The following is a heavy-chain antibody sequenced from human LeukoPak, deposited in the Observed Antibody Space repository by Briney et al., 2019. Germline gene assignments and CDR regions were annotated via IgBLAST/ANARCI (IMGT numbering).Heavy chain of an antibody. CDR2: IKEDGSEK. CDR3: VRDGSGPGHN. Sequence: GGSLRLSCAASGFTFSSYSMNWVRQAPGKELEWLTNIKEDGSEKNYLDSVRGRFTISRDNAKNTLYLQMNNLRTEDTSVYYCVRDGSGPGHNWGQGTLVIVSS. D-gene: IGHD6-19*01. CDR1: GFTFSSYS. J-gene: IGHJ4*02. V-gene: IGHV3-7*01.